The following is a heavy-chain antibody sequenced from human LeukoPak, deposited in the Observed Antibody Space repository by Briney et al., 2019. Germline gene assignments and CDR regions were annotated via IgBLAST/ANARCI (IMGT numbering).Heavy chain of an antibody. J-gene: IGHJ6*03. CDR2: IYPGDSDT. CDR1: GYSFTSYW. D-gene: IGHD3-10*01. CDR3: ARQRGTYYYYMDV. V-gene: IGHV5-51*01. Sequence: GESLKISCKGSGYSFTSYWIGWVRQMPGKGLEWMGIIYPGDSDTRYSPSSQGQVTISADKSISTAYLQWSSLKASDTAMYYCARQRGTYYYYMDVWGKGTTVTVSS.